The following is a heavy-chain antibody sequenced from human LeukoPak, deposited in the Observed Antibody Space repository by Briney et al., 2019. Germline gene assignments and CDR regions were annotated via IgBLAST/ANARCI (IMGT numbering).Heavy chain of an antibody. J-gene: IGHJ4*02. CDR1: GFTFSNAG. V-gene: IGHV3-15*01. CDR2: IKSKTDGGTT. D-gene: IGHD3-22*01. CDR3: ITFSMIVVVITD. Sequence: GGSLRLSCAASGFTFSNAGMSWVRQAPGKGLEWVGRIKSKTDGGTTDYAAPVKGRFTISRDDSKNTLYLQMNSLKTEDTALYYCITFSMIVVVITDWGQGTLVTVSS.